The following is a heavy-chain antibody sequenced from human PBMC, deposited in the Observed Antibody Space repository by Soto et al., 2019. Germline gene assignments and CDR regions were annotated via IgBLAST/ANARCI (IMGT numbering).Heavy chain of an antibody. V-gene: IGHV3-30*18. D-gene: IGHD1-26*01. CDR1: GLTFSSYG. J-gene: IGHJ6*02. Sequence: QVQLVESGGGVVQPGRSLRLSCAASGLTFSSYGMHWARQAPGKGLEWVAVISYDGSNEYYADSVKGRFTISRDNSNKTVFLQMSSLRAEDTAEYHCAKALEVGVLYDGMHVWGQGTAVTVSS. CDR2: ISYDGSNE. CDR3: AKALEVGVLYDGMHV.